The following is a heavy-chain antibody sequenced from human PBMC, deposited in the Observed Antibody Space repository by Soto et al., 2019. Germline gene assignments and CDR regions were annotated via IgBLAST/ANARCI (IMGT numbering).Heavy chain of an antibody. J-gene: IGHJ4*02. CDR1: GGSISNFY. CDR2: ISYSGNT. D-gene: IGHD2-8*01. Sequence: ETLSLTCTVSGGSISNFYWSWIRQPPGNGLEWIGYISYSGNTNYNPSLKSRVSISVDTSKNQLSLNLTPVTAADTAVYYCARAPMVLSRSYFDSXGQGTKVTVS. CDR3: ARAPMVLSRSYFDS. V-gene: IGHV4-59*01.